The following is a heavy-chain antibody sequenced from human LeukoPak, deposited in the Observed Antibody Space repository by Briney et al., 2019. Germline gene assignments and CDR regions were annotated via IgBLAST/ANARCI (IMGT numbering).Heavy chain of an antibody. J-gene: IGHJ4*02. CDR3: ARTLRGNRIAVAGTSFDY. V-gene: IGHV3-30*03. CDR1: GFTFSSYG. CDR2: ISYDGSSK. D-gene: IGHD6-19*01. Sequence: QSGGSLRLSCAASGFTFSSYGMHWVRQAPGKGLEWVAVISYDGSSKYYADSVKGRFTISRDNSKNTLYLQMNSLRAEDTAVYYCARTLRGNRIAVAGTSFDYWGQGTLVTVSS.